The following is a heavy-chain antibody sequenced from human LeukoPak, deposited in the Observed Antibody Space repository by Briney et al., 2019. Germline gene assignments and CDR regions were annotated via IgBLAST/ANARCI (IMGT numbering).Heavy chain of an antibody. J-gene: IGHJ4*02. V-gene: IGHV3-23*01. Sequence: GGSLRLSCAASGFTFSSYAMTWVRQAPGKGLEWVSSIDSSGDYTFYADSVKGRFTISRDNSKDTLYLQLSGLRAEDTAIYYCGKEFSSGWFVWGQRTLVSVSS. D-gene: IGHD6-13*01. CDR2: IDSSGDYT. CDR3: GKEFSSGWFV. CDR1: GFTFSSYA.